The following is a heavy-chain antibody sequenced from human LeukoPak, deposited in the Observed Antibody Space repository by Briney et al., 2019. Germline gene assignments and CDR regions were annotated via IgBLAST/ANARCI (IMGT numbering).Heavy chain of an antibody. CDR1: GFTFSSYA. D-gene: IGHD3-10*01. CDR3: AKSREGWRWFGELSPYYYYYYGMHV. CDR2: ISGSGGST. Sequence: GGSLRLSCAASGFTFSSYAMSWVRRAPGKGLEWVSAISGSGGSTYYADSVKGRFTISRDNSKNTLYLQMNSLRAEDTAVYYCAKSREGWRWFGELSPYYYYYYGMHVWGKGTTVTVSS. V-gene: IGHV3-23*01. J-gene: IGHJ6*04.